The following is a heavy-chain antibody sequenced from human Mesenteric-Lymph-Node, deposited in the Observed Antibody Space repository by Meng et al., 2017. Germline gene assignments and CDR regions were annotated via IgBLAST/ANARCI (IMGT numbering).Heavy chain of an antibody. CDR2: IRNSGDAT. V-gene: IGHV3-23*01. Sequence: GESLKISCAASGFTFSSYSMNWVRQTPGKGLEWVSVIRNSGDATYYADSVKGRFIISRDNSKNTLYLQMNSLRAEDTAVYYCAKDPRYGSGEWGQGTLVTVSS. CDR3: AKDPRYGSGE. CDR1: GFTFSSYS. J-gene: IGHJ4*02. D-gene: IGHD3-10*01.